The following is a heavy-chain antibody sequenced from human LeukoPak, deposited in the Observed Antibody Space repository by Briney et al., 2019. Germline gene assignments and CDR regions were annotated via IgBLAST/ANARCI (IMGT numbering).Heavy chain of an antibody. J-gene: IGHJ6*03. CDR3: ARVDILWFGRSYYMDV. V-gene: IGHV3-30*04. CDR2: ISYDGISK. Sequence: PGGSLRLSCAASGFTFSTYIMHWVRQAPGKGLEWVAVISYDGISKYYADSVKGRFTISRDNAKNSLYLQMNSLRAEDTAVYYCARVDILWFGRSYYMDVWGKGTTVTISS. CDR1: GFTFSTYI. D-gene: IGHD3-10*01.